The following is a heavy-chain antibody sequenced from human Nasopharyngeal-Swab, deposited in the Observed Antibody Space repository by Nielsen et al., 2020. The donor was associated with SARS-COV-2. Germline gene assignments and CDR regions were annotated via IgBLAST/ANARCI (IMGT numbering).Heavy chain of an antibody. Sequence: ASVQVSCKASGYTFTSYGITWVRQAAGQGVAWMGWISAYNGKKNYEQKPQGRVTMTTDTSTSTAYMELRSLRSDAPAVYYCAREGYCSSSSCSRFYYYYNGMDVWGQGTTVTVSS. J-gene: IGHJ6*02. CDR3: AREGYCSSSSCSRFYYYYNGMDV. CDR1: GYTFTSYG. CDR2: ISAYNGKK. V-gene: IGHV1-18*01. D-gene: IGHD2-2*01.